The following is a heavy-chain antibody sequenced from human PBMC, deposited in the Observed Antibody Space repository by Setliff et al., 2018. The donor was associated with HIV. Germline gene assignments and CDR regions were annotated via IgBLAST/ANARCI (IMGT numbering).Heavy chain of an antibody. D-gene: IGHD5-12*01. CDR2: IYHRGNT. J-gene: IGHJ4*02. Sequence: SATLSLTCAVSGYSISSGYYWGWIRQPPGKGLEWIGSIYHRGNTYYNPSLKSRVTISFDTSKNQFSLKLSFVTAADTAVYYCARHLKGWLQGDFWGQGTLVTVSS. CDR1: GYSISSGYY. V-gene: IGHV4-38-2*01. CDR3: ARHLKGWLQGDF.